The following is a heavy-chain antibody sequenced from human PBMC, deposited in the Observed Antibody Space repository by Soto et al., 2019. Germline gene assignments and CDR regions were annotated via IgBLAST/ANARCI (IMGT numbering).Heavy chain of an antibody. CDR2: IWYDGSNK. CDR3: AKSLSAIPGDS. V-gene: IGHV3-33*06. CDR1: GFTFSSYG. D-gene: IGHD2-2*01. Sequence: GGSLRLSCAASGFTFSSYGMHWVRQAPGKGPEWVAVIWYDGSNKYYADSVKGRFTISRDNSKNTLYLQMNSLRAEDTAVYHCAKSLSAIPGDSWGQGTLVTVSS. J-gene: IGHJ4*02.